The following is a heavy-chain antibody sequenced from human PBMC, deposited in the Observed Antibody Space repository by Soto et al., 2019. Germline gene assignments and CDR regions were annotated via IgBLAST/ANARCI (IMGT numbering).Heavy chain of an antibody. V-gene: IGHV3-30*18. J-gene: IGHJ4*02. CDR2: ISYDGRYK. Sequence: QVQLVESGGGVVRSGRSLRLSCAAYGFTFSIYGMHWVRQAPGKGLEWVAVISYDGRYKNYADSVKGRFTISRDNSKNTLYLQMNSLRPEDTAVYFCAQDVCSGNSCDSRFGHWGQGTLVPVSS. CDR3: AQDVCSGNSCDSRFGH. CDR1: GFTFSIYG. D-gene: IGHD2-15*01.